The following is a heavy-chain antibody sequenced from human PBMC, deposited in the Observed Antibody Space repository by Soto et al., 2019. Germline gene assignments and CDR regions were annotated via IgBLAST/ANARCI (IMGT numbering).Heavy chain of an antibody. V-gene: IGHV4-39*02. D-gene: IGHD1-26*01. CDR2: IYYSGST. CDR3: ATQEVGGSYVYTFDP. CDR1: GGSISSSSYY. Sequence: SETLSLTCTVSGGSISSSSYYWGWIRQPPGKGLEWIGSIYYSGSTYYNPSLKSRVTISVDTSKNHFSLKLSSVTAADTAVYYCATQEVGGSYVYTFDPWGQGTLITVSS. J-gene: IGHJ5*02.